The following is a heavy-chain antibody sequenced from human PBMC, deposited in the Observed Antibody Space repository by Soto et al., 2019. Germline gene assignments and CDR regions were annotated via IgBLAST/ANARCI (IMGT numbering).Heavy chain of an antibody. D-gene: IGHD2-2*01. J-gene: IGHJ4*02. Sequence: EVQLLESGGGLVQPGGSLRLSCAASGFTFSSYAMSWVRQAPGKGLEWISAISGSGGSTYYADSVKGRFTISRDNSKNTLYLQMNSLRAEDTAVYYCATAGSVVSAARDYWGQGTLVTVSS. CDR1: GFTFSSYA. CDR3: ATAGSVVSAARDY. V-gene: IGHV3-23*01. CDR2: ISGSGGST.